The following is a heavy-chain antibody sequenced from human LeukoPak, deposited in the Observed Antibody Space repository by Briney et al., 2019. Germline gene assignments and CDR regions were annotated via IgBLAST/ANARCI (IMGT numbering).Heavy chain of an antibody. V-gene: IGHV1-18*01. D-gene: IGHD6-13*01. CDR2: ISAYNGNT. CDR3: AQIAAAGSGPDY. J-gene: IGHJ4*02. CDR1: GYTFTSYG. Sequence: ASVKVSCKASGYTFTSYGISWVRQAPGQGLEWMGWISAYNGNTNYAQKLQGRATMTTDTSTSTAYMELRSLRSDDTAVYYCAQIAAAGSGPDYWGQGTLVTVSS.